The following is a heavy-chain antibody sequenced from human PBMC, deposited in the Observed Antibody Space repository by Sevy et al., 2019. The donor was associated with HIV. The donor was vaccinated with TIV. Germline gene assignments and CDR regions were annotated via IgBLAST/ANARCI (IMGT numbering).Heavy chain of an antibody. D-gene: IGHD1-26*01. CDR3: AREGAGATPYFDY. Sequence: GGSLRLSCAASGFTLSDYDMSFSDYYMSWIRQAPGKGLEWVSYISSSGSTTYYADSVKGRFTISRDNAKKSLYLQMNSLRAEDTAVYYCAREGAGATPYFDYWGQGSLVTVSS. J-gene: IGHJ4*02. V-gene: IGHV3-11*01. CDR1: GFTLSDYDMSFSDYY. CDR2: ISSSGSTT.